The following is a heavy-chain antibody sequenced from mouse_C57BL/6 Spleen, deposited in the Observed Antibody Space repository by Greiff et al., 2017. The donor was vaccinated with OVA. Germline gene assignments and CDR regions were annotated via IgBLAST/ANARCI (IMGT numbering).Heavy chain of an antibody. Sequence: QVQLQQPGAELVKPGASVKLSCKASGYTFTSYWMHWVKQRPGQGLEWIGMIHPNSGSTNYNEKFKSKATLTVDTSSSTAYMQLSSLTSEDSAVYYCAREGTGTGDYWGQGTTLTVSS. J-gene: IGHJ2*01. D-gene: IGHD4-1*01. CDR3: AREGTGTGDY. V-gene: IGHV1-64*01. CDR2: IHPNSGST. CDR1: GYTFTSYW.